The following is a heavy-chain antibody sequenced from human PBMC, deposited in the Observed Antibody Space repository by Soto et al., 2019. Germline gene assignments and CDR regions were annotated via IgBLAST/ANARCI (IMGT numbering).Heavy chain of an antibody. Sequence: PSETLSLTCAVYGVTFSDYFWNWIRQSPGMGLEWIGDINHRGSTSYNPSLKSRVTISLDTSKNQFSLSLSSVTAADTAMYYCARILVGAFDFWGQGALVTVS. CDR1: GVTFSDYF. CDR3: ARILVGAFDF. D-gene: IGHD1-26*01. V-gene: IGHV4-34*01. J-gene: IGHJ4*02. CDR2: INHRGST.